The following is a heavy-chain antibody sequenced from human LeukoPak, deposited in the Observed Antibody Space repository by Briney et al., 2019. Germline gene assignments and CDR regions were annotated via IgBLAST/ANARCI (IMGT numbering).Heavy chain of an antibody. J-gene: IGHJ3*02. CDR3: ARDPNGDYIGAFDM. CDR2: IHAGGIPA. Sequence: GGPLRLSCTVSGFTFSAFAMMWVREAPGKGPELVSAIHAGGIPAFYAESVKGRFTISGDNSRNTLFLQMNSLTAEDTAVYYCARDPNGDYIGAFDMWGPGTMVTVSS. CDR1: GFTFSAFA. V-gene: IGHV3-23*01. D-gene: IGHD4-17*01.